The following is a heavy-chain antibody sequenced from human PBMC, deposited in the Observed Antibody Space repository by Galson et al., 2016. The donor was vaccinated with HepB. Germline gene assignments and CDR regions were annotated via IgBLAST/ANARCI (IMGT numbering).Heavy chain of an antibody. J-gene: IGHJ4*02. CDR2: LSIRNTYV. CDR3: ARELSDFWSGPFDL. CDR1: GFTFSSYT. Sequence: SLRLSCAASGFTFSSYTMNWVRQAPGRGLEWVSSLSIRNTYVYYADSVKGRFTISRDNAKNLLFLQMNSLRADDTAVYFCARELSDFWSGPFDLWGQGTLITVSS. D-gene: IGHD3-3*01. V-gene: IGHV3-21*06.